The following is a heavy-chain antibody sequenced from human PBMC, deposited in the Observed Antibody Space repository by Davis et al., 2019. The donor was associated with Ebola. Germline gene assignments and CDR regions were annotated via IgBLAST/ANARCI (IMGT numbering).Heavy chain of an antibody. CDR1: GFTFSSYS. J-gene: IGHJ4*02. V-gene: IGHV3-21*04. CDR2: ISSSSIYI. D-gene: IGHD4-17*01. CDR3: AKGGYGDYGAHFDY. Sequence: GGSLRLSCAASGFTFSSYSMNWVRQAPGKGLECVSSISSSSIYIYYADSVKGRFTISRDNAKNSLYLQMNSLRAEDTALYYCAKGGYGDYGAHFDYWGQGTLVTVSS.